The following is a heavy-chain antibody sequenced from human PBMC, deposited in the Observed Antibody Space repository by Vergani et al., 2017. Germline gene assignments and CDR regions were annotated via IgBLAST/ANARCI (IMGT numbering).Heavy chain of an antibody. CDR2: INHSGST. CDR1: GGSFSVYF. J-gene: IGHJ4*02. CDR3: AMGYLEWPPYYFDY. Sequence: QVQLQQRGAGLLKPSETLSLTCAVYGGSFSVYFWTWIRQPPGKGLEWIGKINHSGSTNYNPSLKSRVTISVDTSKTQFSLKVSSVTVADTAGYDWAMGYLEWPPYYFDYWGQGTLVTVSS. V-gene: IGHV4-34*01. D-gene: IGHD3-3*01.